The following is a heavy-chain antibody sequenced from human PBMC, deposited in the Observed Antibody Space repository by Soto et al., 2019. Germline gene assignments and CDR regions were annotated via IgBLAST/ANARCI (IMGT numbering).Heavy chain of an antibody. J-gene: IGHJ6*02. Sequence: QVQLVESGGGLVRPGGSLRLSCEASGFTFRDYYMTWFRQAPGKGLEWLSYIDSSTKYTNYADSVKGRFTISRDNAKNSLYLQINSLRADDTAVYYCAREYYYTIDVWRQGTMVTVSS. CDR2: IDSSTKYT. CDR3: AREYYYTIDV. CDR1: GFTFRDYY. V-gene: IGHV3-11*05.